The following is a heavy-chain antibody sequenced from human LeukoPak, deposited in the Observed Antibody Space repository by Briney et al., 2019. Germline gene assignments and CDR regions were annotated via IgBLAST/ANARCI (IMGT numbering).Heavy chain of an antibody. CDR3: ARVSSSWPRGGDLDY. V-gene: IGHV3-23*01. CDR2: ISGSGGST. CDR1: GFTFSSYA. J-gene: IGHJ4*02. D-gene: IGHD6-13*01. Sequence: GGSLRLSCAASGFTFSSYAMSWVRQAPGKGLEWVSAISGSGGSTYYADSVKGRFTISRDNSKNTLYLQMNSLRAEDTAVYYCARVSSSWPRGGDLDYWGQGTLVTVSS.